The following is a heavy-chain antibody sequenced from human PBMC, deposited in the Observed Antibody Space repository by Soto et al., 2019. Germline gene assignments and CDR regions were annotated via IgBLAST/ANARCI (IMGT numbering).Heavy chain of an antibody. J-gene: IGHJ6*01. V-gene: IGHV1-3*01. CDR2: INAANGNI. Sequence: QVLLVQSGAEVRKPGASVRLSCEASGYTFTNYAINWVRQAPGQRPEWMGWINAANGNILSSRHFRDRVTMTIDTSASTAYLDLTSLRSEDTAVHFCARRCISGTNNYCYGFDFWGQGTTVVVSS. CDR1: GYTFTNYA. CDR3: ARRCISGTNNYCYGFDF. D-gene: IGHD1-20*01.